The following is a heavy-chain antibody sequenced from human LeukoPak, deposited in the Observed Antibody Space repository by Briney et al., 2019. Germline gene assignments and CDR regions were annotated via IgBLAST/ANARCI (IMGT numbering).Heavy chain of an antibody. J-gene: IGHJ4*02. CDR3: ARVQQYDKFDY. D-gene: IGHD3-22*01. CDR1: GFTFSSYE. V-gene: IGHV3-48*03. Sequence: GGSLRLSCAASGFTFSSYEMNWVRQAPGKRLEWVSYISSSGSTIYYADSVKGRFTISRDNAKNSLYLQMNSLRAEDTAFYYCARVQQYDKFDYWGQGTLVTVSS. CDR2: ISSSGSTI.